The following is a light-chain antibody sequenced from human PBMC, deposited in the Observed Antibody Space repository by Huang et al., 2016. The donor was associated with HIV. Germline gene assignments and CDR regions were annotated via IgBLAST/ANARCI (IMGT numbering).Light chain of an antibody. J-gene: IGKJ1*01. CDR1: QTVSNNF. V-gene: IGKV3-20*01. CDR3: HQYGTSVGT. CDR2: AAS. Sequence: EIVLTQSPDTLSLSPGERATLSCGASQTVSNNFLAWYQHKPGQAPRLLISAASSRATGIPDRFSGSGSRRDFNLTISRLEPEDFAVYYCHQYGTSVGTFGPGTKVDVK.